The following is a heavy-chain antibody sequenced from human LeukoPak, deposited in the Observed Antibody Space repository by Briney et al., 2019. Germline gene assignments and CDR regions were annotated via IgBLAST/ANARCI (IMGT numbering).Heavy chain of an antibody. V-gene: IGHV4-59*08. CDR2: IYYSGST. Sequence: SETLSLSCTVSGGSISGYYWSWIRQPPGKGLEWIGYIYYSGSTNYNPSLKSRVTVSVDTSKNQFSLKLSSVTAADTAVYYCARHRSGSYWRAFDIWGQGTMVTVSS. CDR3: ARHRSGSYWRAFDI. D-gene: IGHD1-26*01. J-gene: IGHJ3*02. CDR1: GGSISGYY.